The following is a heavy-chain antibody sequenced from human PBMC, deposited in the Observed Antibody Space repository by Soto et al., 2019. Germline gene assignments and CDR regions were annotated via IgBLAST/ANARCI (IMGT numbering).Heavy chain of an antibody. CDR3: ARDGLHYGSGSYYPDY. CDR1: GYTFTSYY. CDR2: INPSGGST. D-gene: IGHD3-10*01. Sequence: ASVKVSCKASGYTFTSYYMHWVRQAPGQGLEWMGIINPSGGSTSYAQKFQGRVTMTRDTSTSTVYMELSSLRSEDTAVYYCARDGLHYGSGSYYPDYWGQGTLVTVSS. V-gene: IGHV1-46*01. J-gene: IGHJ4*02.